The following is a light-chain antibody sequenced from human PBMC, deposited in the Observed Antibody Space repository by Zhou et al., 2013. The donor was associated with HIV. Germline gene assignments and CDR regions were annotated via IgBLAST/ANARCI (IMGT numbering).Light chain of an antibody. CDR2: KAS. V-gene: IGKV1-5*03. J-gene: IGKJ4*01. CDR3: QQYYISSLT. CDR1: QSISXW. Sequence: DIQMTQSPSTLSASVGDRVTITCRASQSISXWLAWYQQKPGKAPNLLIYKASSLESGVPSRFSGSGSGTQFTLTISSLQPDDFATYYCQQYYISSLTFGGGTKVELK.